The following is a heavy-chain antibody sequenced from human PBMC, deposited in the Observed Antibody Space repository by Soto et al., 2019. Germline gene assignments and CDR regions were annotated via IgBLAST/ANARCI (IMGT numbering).Heavy chain of an antibody. CDR3: AREGVEQWDV. D-gene: IGHD1-26*01. CDR1: GDSVTSNSAA. V-gene: IGHV6-1*01. CDR2: TYYRSKWYN. J-gene: IGHJ6*02. Sequence: SQTLSLTCAISGDSVTSNSAAWNWIRQSPSRGLEWLGRTYYRSKWYNDYALSVKSRLTINPDTSKNQFSLQMNSLRAGDTAVYYCAREGVEQWDVWGQGTTVTVSS.